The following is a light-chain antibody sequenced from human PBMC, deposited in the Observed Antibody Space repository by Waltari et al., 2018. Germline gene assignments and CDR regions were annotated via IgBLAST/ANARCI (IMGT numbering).Light chain of an antibody. V-gene: IGLV6-57*04. CDR3: QAYDENNPWV. J-gene: IGLJ3*02. Sequence: KFVLTQPPSVSESPGKTITISCTRSSGSIASAHVQWYQQRPGSAPSTVIYEDNRRPSGVSDRFSGSIDSSSNSVSLTISGLKTEDEADYFCQAYDENNPWVIGGGTRLTVL. CDR1: SGSIASAH. CDR2: EDN.